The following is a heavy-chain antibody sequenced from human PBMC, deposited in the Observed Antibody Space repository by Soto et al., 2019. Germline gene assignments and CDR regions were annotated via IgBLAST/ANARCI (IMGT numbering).Heavy chain of an antibody. V-gene: IGHV4-59*01. J-gene: IGHJ5*02. CDR1: GGSISSYY. Sequence: SETLSLTCTVSGGSISSYYWSWIRQPPRKGLEWIGYIYYRGSTNYNPSLKSRVTISVDTSKNQFSLKLSSVTAADTAVYYCARVTTSIAARSDWFDPWGQGTLVTVSS. CDR2: IYYRGST. CDR3: ARVTTSIAARSDWFDP. D-gene: IGHD6-6*01.